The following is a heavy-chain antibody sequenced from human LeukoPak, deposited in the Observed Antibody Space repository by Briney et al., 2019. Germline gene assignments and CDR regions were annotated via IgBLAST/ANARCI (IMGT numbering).Heavy chain of an antibody. J-gene: IGHJ4*02. CDR2: INPNSGGT. Sequence: VASVKVSCKASGYTFTGYYMHWVRQAPGQELEWMGWINPNSGGTNYAQKFQGRVTMTRDTSISTAYMELSRLRSDDTAVYYCAVRLLRFSEDYWGQGTLVTVSS. D-gene: IGHD3-3*01. CDR3: AVRLLRFSEDY. CDR1: GYTFTGYY. V-gene: IGHV1-2*02.